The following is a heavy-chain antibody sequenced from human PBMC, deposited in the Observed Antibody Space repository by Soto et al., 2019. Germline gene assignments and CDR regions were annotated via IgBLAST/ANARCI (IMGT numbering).Heavy chain of an antibody. CDR3: AKGAGTSWFLS. D-gene: IGHD6-13*01. Sequence: GGSLRLSCAASGFTFSSSPMSWVRQAPGKGLGWVSSISAIGTSIYYADSVEGRFTISRDNSENTLYLQMNSLRAEDTAVYYCAKGAGTSWFLSWGLGTLVTVSS. V-gene: IGHV3-23*01. J-gene: IGHJ5*02. CDR2: ISAIGTSI. CDR1: GFTFSSSP.